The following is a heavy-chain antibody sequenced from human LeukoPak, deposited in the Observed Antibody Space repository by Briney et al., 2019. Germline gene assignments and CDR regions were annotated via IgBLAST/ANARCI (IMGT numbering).Heavy chain of an antibody. CDR3: ATESYGGA. J-gene: IGHJ4*02. Sequence: GGSLRLSRAASDFTVSSNSMSWVRQAPGKGLEWVSVTYSSGSTHYADSVKGRFTISRDSSKNTLYLQMNGLRAEDTAVYYCATESYGGAWGQGTLVTVSS. CDR2: TYSSGST. CDR1: DFTVSSNS. D-gene: IGHD1-26*01. V-gene: IGHV3-53*01.